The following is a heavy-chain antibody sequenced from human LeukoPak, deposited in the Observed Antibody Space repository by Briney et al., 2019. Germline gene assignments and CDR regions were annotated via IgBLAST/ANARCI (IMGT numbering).Heavy chain of an antibody. CDR3: ARQWGSRITMIVVEEGEYYFDY. J-gene: IGHJ4*02. CDR1: GGSISSYY. V-gene: IGHV4-59*01. CDR2: IYYSGST. Sequence: PSETLSLTCTVSGGSISSYYWSWIRQPPGKGLKWIGYIYYSGSTNYNPSLKSRVTISVDTSKNQFSLKLSSVTAADTAVYYCARQWGSRITMIVVEEGEYYFDYWGQGTLVTVSS. D-gene: IGHD3-22*01.